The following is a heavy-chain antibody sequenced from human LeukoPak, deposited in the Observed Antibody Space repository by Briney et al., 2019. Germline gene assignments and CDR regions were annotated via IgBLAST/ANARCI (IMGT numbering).Heavy chain of an antibody. J-gene: IGHJ4*02. CDR3: ARGPYCSGVSCYKGSDN. CDR2: IYYSGST. D-gene: IGHD2-15*01. Sequence: PSETLSLTCTVSGGSISSYYWSWLRQPPGKGLEWIGYIYYSGSTNYNPSPRSRVTISVDTSKNQFSLKMSSVTAADTAVYYCARGPYCSGVSCYKGSDNWGQGTLVTVSS. CDR1: GGSISSYY. V-gene: IGHV4-59*01.